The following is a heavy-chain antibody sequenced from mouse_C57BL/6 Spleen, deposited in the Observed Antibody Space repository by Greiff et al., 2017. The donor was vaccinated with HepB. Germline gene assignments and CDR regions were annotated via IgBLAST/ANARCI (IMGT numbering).Heavy chain of an antibody. Sequence: QVQLKQPGAELVKPGASVKMSCKASGYTFTSYWITWVKQRPGQGLEWIGDIYPGSGSTNYNEKFKSKATLTVDTSSSTAYMQLSSLTSEDSAVYYCARSPLYYGSSGGYFDYWGQGTTLTVSS. D-gene: IGHD1-1*01. CDR3: ARSPLYYGSSGGYFDY. J-gene: IGHJ2*01. CDR2: IYPGSGST. V-gene: IGHV1-55*01. CDR1: GYTFTSYW.